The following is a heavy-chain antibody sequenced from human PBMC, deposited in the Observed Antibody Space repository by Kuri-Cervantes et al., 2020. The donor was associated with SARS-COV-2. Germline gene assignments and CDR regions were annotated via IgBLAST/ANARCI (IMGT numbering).Heavy chain of an antibody. J-gene: IGHJ4*02. V-gene: IGHV4-39*07. CDR2: IYYSGST. CDR3: ARVSNYYDSSGVLDY. CDR1: GGSISSSSYY. Sequence: ESLKISCTVSGGSISSSSYYWGWIRQPPGKGLEWIGSIYYSGSTYYNPSLKSRVTISVDTSKNQFSLKLSSVTAADTAVYYCARVSNYYDSSGVLDYWGQGTLVTVSS. D-gene: IGHD3-22*01.